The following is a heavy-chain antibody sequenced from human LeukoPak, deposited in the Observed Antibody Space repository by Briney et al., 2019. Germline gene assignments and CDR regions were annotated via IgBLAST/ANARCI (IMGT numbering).Heavy chain of an antibody. Sequence: GGSLRLSCAASGFSFSSYAMHWVRQAPGKGLEYVSAICSNAACAYYADSVRGRFRISRDNSKNTVWLQMDSLRVEDMAVYYCVRRDGYNFDYWGWGTLVTVSS. CDR2: ICSNAACA. CDR3: VRRDGYNFDY. CDR1: GFSFSSYA. V-gene: IGHV3-64*02. D-gene: IGHD5-24*01. J-gene: IGHJ4*02.